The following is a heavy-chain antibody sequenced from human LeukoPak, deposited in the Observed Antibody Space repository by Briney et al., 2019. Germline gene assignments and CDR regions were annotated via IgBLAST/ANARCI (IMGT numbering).Heavy chain of an antibody. Sequence: GGSLRLSCVASGFSFSSYGMHWVRQPPDKGLEWVAVIWYDGTNENYADSVKGRFTISRDNLKSTLYLQMNNLRAEDTAVFYCASHGGLWGQGTLVTVSS. J-gene: IGHJ4*02. CDR1: GFSFSSYG. CDR3: ASHGGL. V-gene: IGHV3-33*01. CDR2: IWYDGTNE. D-gene: IGHD5-12*01.